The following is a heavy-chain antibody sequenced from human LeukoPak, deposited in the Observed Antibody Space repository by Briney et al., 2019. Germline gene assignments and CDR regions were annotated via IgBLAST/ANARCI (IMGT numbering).Heavy chain of an antibody. Sequence: SETLSLTCTVSGGSISSNYWTWIRQPPGKGLEYIGYIYDTGGTNYNPSLKSRVTISVDTSKNQFSLKLSSVTAADTAEYFCGKYGGSGWVIDYWGQGTLVTVSS. CDR3: GKYGGSGWVIDY. D-gene: IGHD6-19*01. J-gene: IGHJ4*02. V-gene: IGHV4-59*08. CDR2: IYDTGGT. CDR1: GGSISSNY.